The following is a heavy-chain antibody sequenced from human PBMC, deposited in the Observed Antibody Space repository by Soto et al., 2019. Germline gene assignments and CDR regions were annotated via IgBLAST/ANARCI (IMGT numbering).Heavy chain of an antibody. Sequence: ETLSLTCTVAGGSMTTTNYYWSWVRQPPGKGLEWIANVYYTGDTYYSPSLRSRVTISVDTSKRQFSMILTSVTAADTAMYFCASLQVPGNFDYWGHGTLVTVSS. CDR1: GGSMTTTNYY. V-gene: IGHV4-39*01. J-gene: IGHJ4*01. CDR2: VYYTGDT. CDR3: ASLQVPGNFDY. D-gene: IGHD6-13*01.